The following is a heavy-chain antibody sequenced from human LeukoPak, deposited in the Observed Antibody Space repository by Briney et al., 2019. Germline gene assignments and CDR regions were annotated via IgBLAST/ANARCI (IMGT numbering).Heavy chain of an antibody. CDR2: IKQDGSEK. CDR1: GFTFSSYW. Sequence: GGSLRLSCAASGFTFSSYWMSWVRQAPGKGLEWVANIKQDGSEKYYADSVKGRFTISRDNSKNTLYLQMNSLRAEDTAVYYCAKDDPDSSSWSLFRYWGQGTLVTVSS. V-gene: IGHV3-7*01. CDR3: AKDDPDSSSWSLFRY. J-gene: IGHJ4*02. D-gene: IGHD6-13*01.